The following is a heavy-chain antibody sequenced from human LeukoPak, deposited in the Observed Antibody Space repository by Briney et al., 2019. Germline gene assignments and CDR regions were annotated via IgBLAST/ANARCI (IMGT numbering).Heavy chain of an antibody. CDR3: ARAPRPFDNSDYYFDY. V-gene: IGHV3-53*01. J-gene: IGHJ4*02. Sequence: GGSLRLSCAASGITVSYNFMSWGRQAPGKGLEWVSVIYSDSSADYADSVKGRFTISRDDAKNTLYLQMNSLRAGDTAVYYCARAPRPFDNSDYYFDYWGQGSLVTVSS. CDR2: IYSDSSA. CDR1: GITVSYNF. D-gene: IGHD6-25*01.